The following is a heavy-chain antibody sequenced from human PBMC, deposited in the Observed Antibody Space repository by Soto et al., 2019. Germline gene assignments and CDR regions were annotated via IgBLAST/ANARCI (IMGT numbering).Heavy chain of an antibody. J-gene: IGHJ5*02. CDR2: IYFSGST. D-gene: IGHD3-16*01. V-gene: IGHV4-59*03. CDR3: AKRSLFYASWFD. Sequence: IRQPPGKGLEWIGNIYFSGSTNYNPSLQSRVTMSIDTSKNQFSLHLSSVTAADTAVYYGAKRSLFYASWFD.